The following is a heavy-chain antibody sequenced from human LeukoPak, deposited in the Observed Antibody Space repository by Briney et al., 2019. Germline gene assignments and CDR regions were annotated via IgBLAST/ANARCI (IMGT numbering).Heavy chain of an antibody. J-gene: IGHJ4*02. D-gene: IGHD3-10*01. V-gene: IGHV3-11*01. CDR2: ISSSGSTK. Sequence: GGSLRLSCEASGFTFSDSYMSWIRQARGKGLEWVSYISSSGSTKHYADSVKGRFTISRDNAKNSLYLQMNSLRAEDTAVYYCARRAAGVNDYWGQGTLVTVSS. CDR1: GFTFSDSY. CDR3: ARRAAGVNDY.